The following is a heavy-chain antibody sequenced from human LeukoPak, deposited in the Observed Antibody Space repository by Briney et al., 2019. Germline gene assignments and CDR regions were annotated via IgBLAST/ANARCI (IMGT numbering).Heavy chain of an antibody. D-gene: IGHD3-10*01. CDR2: IYHSGST. J-gene: IGHJ4*02. CDR3: ARARPHVLLWFGELLGLDLDY. Sequence: SETLSLTCTVSGYSISSGYYWGWIRQPPGKGLEWIGSIYHSGSTYYNPSLKSRVTISVDTSKNQFSLKLSSVTAADTAVYYCARARPHVLLWFGELLGLDLDYWGQGTLVTVSS. CDR1: GYSISSGYY. V-gene: IGHV4-38-2*02.